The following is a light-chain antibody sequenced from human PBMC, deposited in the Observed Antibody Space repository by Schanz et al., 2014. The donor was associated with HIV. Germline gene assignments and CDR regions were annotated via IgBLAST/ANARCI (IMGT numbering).Light chain of an antibody. Sequence: QSVLSQPPSASGTPGQRVTISCSGSSSNVGTNYVFWYQQFPGTAPKLLIYRNNQRPSGVPDRFSGSKSGTLASLAISGLRSDDEADYYCLSYDNTLSGPYVFGSGTKLTVL. J-gene: IGLJ1*01. V-gene: IGLV1-47*01. CDR1: SSNVGTNY. CDR3: LSYDNTLSGPYV. CDR2: RNN.